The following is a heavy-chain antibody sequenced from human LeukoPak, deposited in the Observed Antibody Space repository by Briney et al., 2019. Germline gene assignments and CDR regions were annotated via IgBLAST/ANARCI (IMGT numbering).Heavy chain of an antibody. D-gene: IGHD3-10*01. Sequence: GGSLRLSCAASGFTFSSYAMSWVRQAPGKGLEWVSAISGSGGSTYHADSVKGRFTISRDNSKNTLYLQMNSLRAEDTAVYYCAKDTYYYGSGSYGALGYFDYWGQGTLVTVSS. J-gene: IGHJ4*02. CDR3: AKDTYYYGSGSYGALGYFDY. CDR1: GFTFSSYA. CDR2: ISGSGGST. V-gene: IGHV3-23*01.